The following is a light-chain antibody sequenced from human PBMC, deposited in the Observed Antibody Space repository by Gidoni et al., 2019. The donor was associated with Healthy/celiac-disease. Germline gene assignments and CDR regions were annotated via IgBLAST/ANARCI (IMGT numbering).Light chain of an antibody. CDR3: SAYTSSSTV. CDR1: SSDVGGYNY. CDR2: DVS. V-gene: IGLV2-14*03. Sequence: QSALTQPASVSGSPGQSITISCTGTSSDVGGYNYVSWYQQPPGKAHKLMIYDVSNRPSGVANRFSGSKSGNTASLTISGLQAEDEADYYCSAYTSSSTVFGGGTKLTVL. J-gene: IGLJ2*01.